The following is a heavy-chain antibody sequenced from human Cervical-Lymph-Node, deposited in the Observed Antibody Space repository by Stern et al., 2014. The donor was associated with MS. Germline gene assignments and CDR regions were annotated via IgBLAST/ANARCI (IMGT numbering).Heavy chain of an antibody. CDR1: GYTFTSYW. CDR2: IFPGGSDI. CDR3: ARQRYFDY. J-gene: IGHJ4*02. Sequence: EVQLVESGVEVKKPGESLKISCQASGYTFTSYWIGWVRQMPGKGLEWIAIIFPGGSDIRYSPSFQGQVTISADKSSSTAYLQWNNLKASDTAIYYCARQRYFDYWGQGTLVTVSS. V-gene: IGHV5-51*01.